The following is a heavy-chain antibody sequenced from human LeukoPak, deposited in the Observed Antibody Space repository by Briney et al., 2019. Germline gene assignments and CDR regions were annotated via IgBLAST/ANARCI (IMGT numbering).Heavy chain of an antibody. Sequence: GGSLRLSCAASGFTFSLYDIHWVRQAPGKGLEWVSIISYDGSEKHYAEPVKGRFTISRDNSKNTLYLQMNSLRAEDTAVYYCAREGSSGYYPYWGQGILVTVSS. V-gene: IGHV3-30*03. CDR2: ISYDGSEK. CDR3: AREGSSGYYPY. D-gene: IGHD3-22*01. J-gene: IGHJ4*02. CDR1: GFTFSLYD.